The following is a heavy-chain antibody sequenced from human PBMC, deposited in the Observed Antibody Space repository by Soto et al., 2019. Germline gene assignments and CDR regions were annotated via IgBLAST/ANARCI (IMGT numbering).Heavy chain of an antibody. CDR1: VGSISSGDYY. D-gene: IGHD3-10*01. V-gene: IGHV4-30-4*01. CDR3: ASVRSYYGSGSYQRSGSYYYGMDV. CDR2: IYYSGST. J-gene: IGHJ6*02. Sequence: SETLSLTCTVSVGSISSGDYYWSWIRKPPGKGLEWIGYIYYSGSTYYNPSLKSRVAISVDTSKNRFSLELSSVTAVDSAVYYCASVRSYYGSGSYQRSGSYYYGMDVWGQGTTVTVAS.